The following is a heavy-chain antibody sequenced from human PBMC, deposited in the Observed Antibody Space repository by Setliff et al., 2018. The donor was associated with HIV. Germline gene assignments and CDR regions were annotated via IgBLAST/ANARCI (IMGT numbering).Heavy chain of an antibody. J-gene: IGHJ4*02. Sequence: SETLSLTCAVSGYSISSGYFWGWIRQPPGKGLEWIGSIYHSGRANYNPSPKSRVTIPIQTSKNQFSLKLTSVTAADTDVYYCARLPSGYHYDSRDYYGYFFDYWGQGTLVTVSS. CDR3: ARLPSGYHYDSRDYYGYFFDY. CDR1: GYSISSGYF. V-gene: IGHV4-38-2*01. D-gene: IGHD3-22*01. CDR2: IYHSGRA.